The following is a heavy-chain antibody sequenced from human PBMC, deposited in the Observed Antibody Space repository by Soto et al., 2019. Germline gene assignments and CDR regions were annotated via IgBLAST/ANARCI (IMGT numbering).Heavy chain of an antibody. J-gene: IGHJ4*02. D-gene: IGHD2-2*01. V-gene: IGHV4-59*01. Sequence: SETLSLTCTVSGGSISSYYWSWIRQPPGKGLECVGYIYYSGSTNYNPSLKSRLTMSIDTSKNQISLKLGSVTAADTAVYFCARGNHAVPATATSYYFDSWGQGTLVTVSS. CDR3: ARGNHAVPATATSYYFDS. CDR1: GGSISSYY. CDR2: IYYSGST.